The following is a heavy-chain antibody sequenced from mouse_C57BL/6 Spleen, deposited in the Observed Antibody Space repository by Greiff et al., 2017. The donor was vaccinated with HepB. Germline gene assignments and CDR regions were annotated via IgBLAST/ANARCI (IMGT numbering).Heavy chain of an antibody. V-gene: IGHV1-83*01. CDR1: YTFTDYYM. CDR2: YPGSGNTY. D-gene: IGHD2-1*01. Sequence: VQRVESGPELVKPGASVKMSCKASGYTFTDYYMHWVKQKPGKGLEWIGEIYPGSGNTYYNEKFKGKATLTADTSSSTAYMQLSSLTSEDSAVYFCARRDGNYYFDYWGQGTTLTVSS. CDR3: RRDGNYYFDY. J-gene: IGHJ2*01.